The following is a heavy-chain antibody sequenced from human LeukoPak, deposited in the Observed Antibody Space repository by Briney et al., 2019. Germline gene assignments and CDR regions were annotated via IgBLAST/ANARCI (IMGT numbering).Heavy chain of an antibody. CDR2: ISGSGGST. V-gene: IGHV3-23*01. CDR3: AKVGYYYDSSGFYYFDY. CDR1: GFTFSSYA. D-gene: IGHD3-22*01. J-gene: IGHJ4*02. Sequence: AGGSLRLSCAASGFTFSSYAMSWVRQAPGKGLEWVSAISGSGGSTYYADSVKGRFTISRDNSKNTLYLQMNSLRAEDTAVYYCAKVGYYYDSSGFYYFDYWGQGTLVTVPS.